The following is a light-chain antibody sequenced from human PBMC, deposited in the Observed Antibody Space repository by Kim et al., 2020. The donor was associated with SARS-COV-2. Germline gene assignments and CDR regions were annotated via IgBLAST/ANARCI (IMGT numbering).Light chain of an antibody. CDR3: QRYGSSPPWT. CDR2: GAS. J-gene: IGKJ1*01. Sequence: RGERAPPSCTASPSVSSSSLAWCPQKPGQAPRLLIYGASSRATGIPDRFSVSVCGTDFSLSISRVGREDIAVYYCQRYGSSPPWTFGQGTTVDIK. CDR1: PSVSSSS. V-gene: IGKV3-20*01.